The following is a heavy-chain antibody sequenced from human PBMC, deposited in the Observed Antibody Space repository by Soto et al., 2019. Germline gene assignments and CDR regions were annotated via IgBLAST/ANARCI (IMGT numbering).Heavy chain of an antibody. CDR3: AVDILTAPFDY. CDR1: GYTFTSYC. CDR2: ISAYNGNT. V-gene: IGHV1-18*01. J-gene: IGHJ4*02. Sequence: ASVNVSCKASGYTFTSYCISWVRQAPGQGLEWMGWISAYNGNTNYAQKLQGRVTMTTDTSTSTAYMELRSLRSDDTAVYYCAVDILTAPFDYWGQGTLVTVSS. D-gene: IGHD3-9*01.